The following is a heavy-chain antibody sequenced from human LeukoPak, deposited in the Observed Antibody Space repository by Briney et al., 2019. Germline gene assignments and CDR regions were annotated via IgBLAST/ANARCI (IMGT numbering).Heavy chain of an antibody. Sequence: SETLSLTCTVSGGSISSYYWSWIRQPPGKGLEWIGYIYYSGSTNYHPSLKSRVTISVDTSKNQFSLKLSSVTAADTAVYYCAGDPIIAAAGGINFDYWGQGTLVTVSS. V-gene: IGHV4-59*01. D-gene: IGHD6-13*01. CDR2: IYYSGST. CDR1: GGSISSYY. J-gene: IGHJ4*02. CDR3: AGDPIIAAAGGINFDY.